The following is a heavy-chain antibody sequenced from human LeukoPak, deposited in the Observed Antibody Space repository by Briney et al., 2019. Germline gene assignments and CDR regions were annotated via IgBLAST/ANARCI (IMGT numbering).Heavy chain of an antibody. V-gene: IGHV1-18*01. CDR3: ARDPSSGQTKYFQH. D-gene: IGHD6-19*01. Sequence: ASVKVSCKASGGTFSSYAISWVRQAPGQGLEWMGWISAYNGNTSYAQKLQGRVTMTTDTSTSTAYMELRSLRSDDTAVYYCARDPSSGQTKYFQHWGQGTLVTVSS. CDR1: GGTFSSYA. CDR2: ISAYNGNT. J-gene: IGHJ1*01.